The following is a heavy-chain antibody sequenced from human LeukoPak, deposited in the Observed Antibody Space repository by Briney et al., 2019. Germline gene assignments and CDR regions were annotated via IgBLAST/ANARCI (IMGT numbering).Heavy chain of an antibody. CDR3: ARVRGYYGSGSYYY. CDR1: GFTFSSYW. D-gene: IGHD3-10*01. V-gene: IGHV3-74*01. CDR2: INSDGSST. Sequence: GGSLRLSCAASGFTFSSYWMHWARQAPGKGLVWVSRINSDGSSTSYADSVKGRFTISRDNAKNTLYLQMNSLRAEDTAVCYCARVRGYYGSGSYYYWGQGTLVTVSS. J-gene: IGHJ4*02.